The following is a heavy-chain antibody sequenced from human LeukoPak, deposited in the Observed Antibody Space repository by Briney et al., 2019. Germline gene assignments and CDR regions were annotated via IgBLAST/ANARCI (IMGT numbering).Heavy chain of an antibody. CDR3: ARDCDRSGYYCY. Sequence: GGSLRLSCAASGFTFSSFAMNWVRQAPGKGLEWVSTMSGDATSTYYADSVKGRFTISRDNSKNTLYLQMNSLRAEDTAVYYCARDCDRSGYYCYWSQGTLVTVSS. J-gene: IGHJ4*02. CDR2: MSGDATST. CDR1: GFTFSSFA. D-gene: IGHD3-22*01. V-gene: IGHV3-23*01.